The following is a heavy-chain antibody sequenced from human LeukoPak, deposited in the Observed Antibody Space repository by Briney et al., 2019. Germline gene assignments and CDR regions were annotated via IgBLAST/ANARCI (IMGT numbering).Heavy chain of an antibody. J-gene: IGHJ6*02. CDR3: ARVRGIAVAGTPYYYYYGMDV. Sequence: GGSLRLSCAASGFTFSSYWMSWVRQAPGKGLEGVANIKQDGSEKYYVDSVKGRFTISRDNAKNSLYLQMNSLRAEDTAVYYCARVRGIAVAGTPYYYYYGMDVWGQGTTVTVSS. CDR1: GFTFSSYW. D-gene: IGHD6-19*01. CDR2: IKQDGSEK. V-gene: IGHV3-7*01.